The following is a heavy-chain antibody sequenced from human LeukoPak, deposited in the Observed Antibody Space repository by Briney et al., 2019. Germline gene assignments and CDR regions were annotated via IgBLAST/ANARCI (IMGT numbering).Heavy chain of an antibody. CDR3: ARAYSDSSGYYPPYFDY. Sequence: GGSLRLSCAASGFTFSRYWMHWVRQAPGKGLVWVSRINSDGSSTSYADSVKGRFTISRDNAKNTLYLQMIRLRAEDTAVEYCARAYSDSSGYYPPYFDYWGQGTLVTVSS. J-gene: IGHJ4*02. CDR2: INSDGSST. D-gene: IGHD3-22*01. V-gene: IGHV3-74*01. CDR1: GFTFSRYW.